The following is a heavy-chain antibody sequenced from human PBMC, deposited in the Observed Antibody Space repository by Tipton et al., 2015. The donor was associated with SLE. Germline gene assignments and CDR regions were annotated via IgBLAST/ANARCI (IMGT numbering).Heavy chain of an antibody. CDR1: GFTFSDYW. J-gene: IGHJ4*02. CDR2: INQDGREK. CDR3: AAGVIVGSTSVDF. V-gene: IGHV3-7*01. Sequence: GSLRLSCAVSGFTFSDYWMSWVRQAPGKGLQWVANINQDGREKYYMDSVKGRFTISRDNAMKSLYLQMNSLRGEDTAVYFCAAGVIVGSTSVDFWGQGTLVTVSS. D-gene: IGHD1-26*01.